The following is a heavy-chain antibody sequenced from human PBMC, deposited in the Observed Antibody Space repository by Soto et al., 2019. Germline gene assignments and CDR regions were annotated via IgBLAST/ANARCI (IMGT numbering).Heavy chain of an antibody. CDR2: IIPIFGTA. CDR3: ARPPRYGDEYYGMAV. CDR1: GGTFSSYA. D-gene: IGHD1-20*01. V-gene: IGHV1-69*01. Sequence: QVQLVQSGAEVKKPGSSVKVSCKASGGTFSSYAISWVRQAPGQGLEWMGGIIPIFGTANYAQNFQGRVKINADESTSTADRELGSLRAEDAAVSYGARPPRYGDEYYGMAVWGQVATVIVSA. J-gene: IGHJ6*01.